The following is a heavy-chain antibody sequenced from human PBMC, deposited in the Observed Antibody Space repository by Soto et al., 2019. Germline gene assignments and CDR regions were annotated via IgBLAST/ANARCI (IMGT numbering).Heavy chain of an antibody. CDR3: ARESRTWADGVIGPGDY. CDR2: IRVRNGDT. V-gene: IGHV1-18*01. D-gene: IGHD3-10*01. CDR1: GYIFTSND. Sequence: QVRFVQSGAEVKEPGDSVKVSCRASGYIFTSNDITWGRQAPGQGLEWMGWIRVRNGDTHYAPKFRGRVTATRDTSTSTAYMELRSLRSDDTAVYYCARESRTWADGVIGPGDYWGQGTLVTVSS. J-gene: IGHJ4*02.